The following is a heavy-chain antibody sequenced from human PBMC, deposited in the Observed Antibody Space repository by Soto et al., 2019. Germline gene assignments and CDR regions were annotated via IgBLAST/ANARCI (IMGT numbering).Heavy chain of an antibody. D-gene: IGHD3-10*01. CDR2: ISGSGGST. Sequence: EVQLLESGGGLVQPGGSLRLSCAASGFTFSSYAMSWVRQAPGKGLEWVSAISGSGGSTYYADSVKGRFTISRDNSKNTLYLQMNSLRAEDTAVYYCAKDSAKKLLWFGDSRYYLDYWGQGTLVTVSS. J-gene: IGHJ4*02. V-gene: IGHV3-23*01. CDR3: AKDSAKKLLWFGDSRYYLDY. CDR1: GFTFSSYA.